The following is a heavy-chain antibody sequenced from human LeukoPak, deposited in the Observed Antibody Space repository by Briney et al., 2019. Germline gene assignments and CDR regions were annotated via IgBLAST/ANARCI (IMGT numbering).Heavy chain of an antibody. CDR2: INSGGST. D-gene: IGHD2-15*01. CDR3: VRGYSSGPYGMDV. J-gene: IGHJ6*02. Sequence: PGGSLRLSCSASGFPFSSYAMHWVRQAPGKGLEYVSAINSGGSTYYADSVKGRFTISRDNSKNTLYLQMSSLRAEDTAVYFCVRGYSSGPYGMDVWGQGTTVTVSS. V-gene: IGHV3-64D*09. CDR1: GFPFSSYA.